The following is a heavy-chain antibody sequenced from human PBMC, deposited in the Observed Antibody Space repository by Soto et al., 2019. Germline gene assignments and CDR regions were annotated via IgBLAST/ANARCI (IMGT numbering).Heavy chain of an antibody. CDR1: GFTFDDNA. CDR2: INWKSDI. D-gene: IGHD2-21*01. Sequence: QPGGSLRLSCAVSGFTFDDNAMHWVRQAPEKGLEWVSGINWKSDIAYAASVKGRFTISRDNAKKMLFLQMNNLRAEDTAVYYCARVPNQQAIGPFFDKWGQGTQVTVSS. CDR3: ARVPNQQAIGPFFDK. V-gene: IGHV3-9*01. J-gene: IGHJ4*02.